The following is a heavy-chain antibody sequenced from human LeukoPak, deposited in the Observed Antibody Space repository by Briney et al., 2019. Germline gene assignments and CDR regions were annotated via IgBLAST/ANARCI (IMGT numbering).Heavy chain of an antibody. V-gene: IGHV4-59*08. CDR2: IYYSGST. Sequence: PSETLSLTCTVSGGSISSYYWSWIRQPPGKGLEWSGYIYYSGSTNYNPSLKSRVTISVDTSKNQFSLKLSSVTAADTAVYYCATYDFWSGTRFTLGAFDIWGQGTMVTVSS. D-gene: IGHD3-3*01. CDR1: GGSISSYY. J-gene: IGHJ3*02. CDR3: ATYDFWSGTRFTLGAFDI.